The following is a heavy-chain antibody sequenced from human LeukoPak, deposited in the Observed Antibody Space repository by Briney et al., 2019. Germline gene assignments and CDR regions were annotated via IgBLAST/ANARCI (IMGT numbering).Heavy chain of an antibody. Sequence: ASVKVSCKASGYTFTSYGISWVRQAPGQGLEWMGWIGAYNGNTNYAQKLQGRVTMTTDTSTSTAYMELRSLRSDDTAVYYCARCKRWGSYKANDAFDIWGQGTMVTVSS. D-gene: IGHD1-26*01. J-gene: IGHJ3*02. CDR1: GYTFTSYG. CDR2: IGAYNGNT. CDR3: ARCKRWGSYKANDAFDI. V-gene: IGHV1-18*01.